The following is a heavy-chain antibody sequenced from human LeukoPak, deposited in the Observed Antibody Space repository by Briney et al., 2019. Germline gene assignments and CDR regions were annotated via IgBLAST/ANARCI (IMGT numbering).Heavy chain of an antibody. CDR1: GGSISSYY. Sequence: PSETLSLTCTVSGGSISSYYWSWIRQPPGKGLEWIGYIYYSGSTNYNPSLKSRVTISVDTSKNQFSLKLSSVTAADTAVYYCAGTWIQLWLRRSYFDYWGQGTLVTVSS. J-gene: IGHJ4*02. CDR2: IYYSGST. V-gene: IGHV4-59*01. CDR3: AGTWIQLWLRRSYFDY. D-gene: IGHD5-18*01.